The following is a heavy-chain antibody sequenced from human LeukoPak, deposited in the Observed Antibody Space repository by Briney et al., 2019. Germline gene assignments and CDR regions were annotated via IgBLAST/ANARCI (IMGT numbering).Heavy chain of an antibody. V-gene: IGHV3-23*01. Sequence: PGGSLRLSCAASGFTFSNYAMSWVRQAPGKGLEWVSAIVVSGSNTYYADSVKGRFTISRDNPKNTLYLQMNSLRAEDTAVYYCAKWGDYDILTGYYDSDYWGQGTLVTVSS. CDR3: AKWGDYDILTGYYDSDY. CDR2: IVVSGSNT. J-gene: IGHJ4*02. CDR1: GFTFSNYA. D-gene: IGHD3-9*01.